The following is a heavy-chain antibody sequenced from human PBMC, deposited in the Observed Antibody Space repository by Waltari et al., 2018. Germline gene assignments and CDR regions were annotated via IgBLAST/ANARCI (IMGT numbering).Heavy chain of an antibody. V-gene: IGHV4-30-4*08. J-gene: IGHJ6*02. Sequence: QVQLQESGPGLVKPSQTPSLTCTVSGGSIRSGGYYWSWIRQPPGKGLEWIWYLYHSGSTYYTPSPKSRVTISVDRSKTQFSLKLSSVTAADTAVYYCARVARADDFWDDYGMDVWGQGTTVTVSS. CDR1: GGSIRSGGYY. CDR2: LYHSGST. CDR3: ARVARADDFWDDYGMDV. D-gene: IGHD3-3*01.